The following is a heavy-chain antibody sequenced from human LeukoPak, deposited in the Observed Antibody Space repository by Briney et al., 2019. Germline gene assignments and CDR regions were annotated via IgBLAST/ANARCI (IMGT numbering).Heavy chain of an antibody. Sequence: QPGGSLRLSCAASGFTVSRNYMSWVRQAPGKGLEWVSVIYSGGRTYYADSVKGRFTISRDNSKNTLYLQMNSLRAEDTAVYYCARDLGQYYDTSDNWFDPWGQGTLVTVSS. CDR2: IYSGGRT. CDR1: GFTVSRNY. V-gene: IGHV3-66*01. CDR3: ARDLGQYYDTSDNWFDP. D-gene: IGHD3-22*01. J-gene: IGHJ5*02.